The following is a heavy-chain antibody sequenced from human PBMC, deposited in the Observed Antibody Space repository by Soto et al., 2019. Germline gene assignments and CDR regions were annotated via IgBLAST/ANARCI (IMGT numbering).Heavy chain of an antibody. J-gene: IGHJ6*02. CDR2: IKQDGSEK. CDR3: IKHYYYYGMDV. Sequence: GGSLRLSCAASGFTFSSYWMSWVRQAPGKGLEWVANIKQDGSEKYYVDSVKGRFTISRDNAKNSLYPQMNSLRAEDTAVYYCIKHYYYYGMDVWGQGTTVTVSS. V-gene: IGHV3-7*03. CDR1: GFTFSSYW.